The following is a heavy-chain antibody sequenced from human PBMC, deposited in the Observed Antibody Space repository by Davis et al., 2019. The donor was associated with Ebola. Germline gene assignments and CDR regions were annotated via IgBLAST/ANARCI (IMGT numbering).Heavy chain of an antibody. V-gene: IGHV3-30*04. CDR1: GFPFSSYA. CDR2: ISYDGINK. D-gene: IGHD3-10*01. Sequence: GESLKISCAASGFPFSSYAMHWVRQAPGKGLEWVAVISYDGINKYYADPVKGRFTISRDNSKNTLYLQMNSLRAEDTAVYYCARGQMYYYGSWGQGTLVTVSS. J-gene: IGHJ4*02. CDR3: ARGQMYYYGS.